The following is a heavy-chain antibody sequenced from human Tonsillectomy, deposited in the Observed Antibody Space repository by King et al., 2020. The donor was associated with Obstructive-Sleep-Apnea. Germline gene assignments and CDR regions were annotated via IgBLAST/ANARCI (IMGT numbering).Heavy chain of an antibody. J-gene: IGHJ3*02. Sequence: QLQESGPGLVKPSETLSLTCTVSGGSISSYYWSWIRQPPGKGLEWIGYIYYSGSTNYNPSLTSRVTISVDTSKNQFSLKLSSVTAADTAVYYCARQSDETGYAFDIWGQGTMVTVSS. CDR2: IYYSGST. V-gene: IGHV4-59*08. D-gene: IGHD1-1*01. CDR3: ARQSDETGYAFDI. CDR1: GGSISSYY.